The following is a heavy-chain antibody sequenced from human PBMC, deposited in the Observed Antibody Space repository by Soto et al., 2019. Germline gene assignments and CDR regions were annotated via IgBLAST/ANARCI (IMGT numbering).Heavy chain of an antibody. CDR1: GGSVSSYY. D-gene: IGHD4-4*01. Sequence: SETLSLTCTVSGGSVSSYYWSWIRQPPGKGLEWIAYIYYSGSTKYNPSLESRVTMSVDTSNNQFSLKVSSVTAADTAVYYCARYSNRNYGQYYFDYWGLGALVTVSS. CDR2: IYYSGST. J-gene: IGHJ4*02. V-gene: IGHV4-59*08. CDR3: ARYSNRNYGQYYFDY.